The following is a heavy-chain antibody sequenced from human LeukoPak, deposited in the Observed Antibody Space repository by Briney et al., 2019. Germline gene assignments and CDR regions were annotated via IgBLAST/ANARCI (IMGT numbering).Heavy chain of an antibody. CDR2: INPNSGVT. D-gene: IGHD5-12*01. J-gene: IGHJ4*02. CDR3: ARGSGDDYLSFDY. V-gene: IGHV1-2*02. CDR1: GYTFTDNY. Sequence: ASVKVSCKSSGYTFTDNYIHWVRQAPGQGVEWMGWINPNSGVTVSAQNFQGRVTMTGDTSLSTAYMELSRLRSDDTAVYYCARGSGDDYLSFDYWGQGSLVTVSS.